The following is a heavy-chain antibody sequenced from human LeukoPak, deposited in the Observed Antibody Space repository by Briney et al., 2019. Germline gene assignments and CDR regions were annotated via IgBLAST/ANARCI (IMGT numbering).Heavy chain of an antibody. CDR1: GYSISSDYY. V-gene: IGHV4-38-2*01. CDR2: IYHSGST. J-gene: IGHJ5*02. CDR3: ARAGQWFDP. Sequence: PSETLSLTCAVSGYSISSDYYWGWIRQPPGRGLEWIGSIYHSGSTYYNSSLKSRVTISVDTSKNQFSLKLNSVTAADTAVYYCARAGQWFDPWGQGTLVTVSS.